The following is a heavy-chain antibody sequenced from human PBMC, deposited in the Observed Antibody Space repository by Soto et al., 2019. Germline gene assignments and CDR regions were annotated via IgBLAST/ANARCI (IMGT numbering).Heavy chain of an antibody. CDR2: ISYDGSNK. J-gene: IGHJ6*02. D-gene: IGHD3-22*01. V-gene: IGHV3-30*18. CDR1: GFTFSSYG. Sequence: GGSLRLSCAASGFTFSSYGMHWGRQAPGKGLEWVAVISYDGSNKYYADSVKGRFTISRDNSKNTLYLQMNSLRAEDTAVYYCAKAYTMIVVVITANYGMDVWGQGTTVTVSS. CDR3: AKAYTMIVVVITANYGMDV.